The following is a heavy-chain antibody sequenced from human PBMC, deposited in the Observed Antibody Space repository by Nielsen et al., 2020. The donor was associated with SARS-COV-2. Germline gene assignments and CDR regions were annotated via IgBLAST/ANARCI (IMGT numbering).Heavy chain of an antibody. CDR3: ARDPTSTVTTAGYYYYYYMDV. Sequence: WVRQAPGQRLEWMGMINPSGGSTVYAQKFQGWVTMTRDTSTSTVYMELSSLRSEDTAVYYCARDPTSTVTTAGYYYYYYMDVWGKGTTVTVSS. J-gene: IGHJ6*03. D-gene: IGHD4-11*01. CDR2: INPSGGST. V-gene: IGHV1-46*01.